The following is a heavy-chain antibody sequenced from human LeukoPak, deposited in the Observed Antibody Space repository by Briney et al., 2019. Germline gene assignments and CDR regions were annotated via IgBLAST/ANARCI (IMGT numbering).Heavy chain of an antibody. CDR3: ARRAVTTNYDFWSGRNQNYMDV. D-gene: IGHD3-3*01. V-gene: IGHV7-4-1*02. CDR2: INTNTGNP. Sequence: ASVKVSCKASGYIFSNYAISWVRQAPGQGLEWMGWINTNTGNPTYAQGFTGRFVFSLDTSVSTAYLQISSLKAEDTAVYYCARRAVTTNYDFWSGRNQNYMDVWGKGTTVTVSS. CDR1: GYIFSNYA. J-gene: IGHJ6*03.